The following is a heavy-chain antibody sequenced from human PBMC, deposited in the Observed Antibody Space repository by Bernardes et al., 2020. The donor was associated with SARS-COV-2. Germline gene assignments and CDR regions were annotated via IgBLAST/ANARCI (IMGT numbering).Heavy chain of an antibody. Sequence: SESLSPTCAVYGGTFSDNLWTWTRQSPGKGLEWIGQISHSGISNYNPSLKSRVTMSVDTSKNQFSLNLTSVTAADTAVYFCSRGAPGSWGQGTLVTVSS. D-gene: IGHD7-27*01. CDR1: GGTFSDNL. V-gene: IGHV4-34*01. CDR2: ISHSGIS. CDR3: SRGAPGS. J-gene: IGHJ5*02.